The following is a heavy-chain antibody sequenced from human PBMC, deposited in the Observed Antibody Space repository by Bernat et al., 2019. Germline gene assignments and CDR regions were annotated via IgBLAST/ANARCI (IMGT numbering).Heavy chain of an antibody. J-gene: IGHJ3*02. Sequence: QLQLQESGPGLVKPSETLSLTCTVSGGSISSSSYYWGWIRQPPGKGLEWIGSIYYSGSTYYNPSLKSRVTISVDTSKNQFSLKLSSVTAADTAVYYCARFPRSGYYDILTVNAFDIWGQGTMVTVSS. CDR2: IYYSGST. CDR3: ARFPRSGYYDILTVNAFDI. CDR1: GGSISSSSYY. V-gene: IGHV4-39*01. D-gene: IGHD3-9*01.